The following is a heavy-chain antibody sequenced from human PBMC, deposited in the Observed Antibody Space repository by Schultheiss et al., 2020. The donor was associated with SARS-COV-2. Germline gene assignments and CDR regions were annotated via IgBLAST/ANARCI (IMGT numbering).Heavy chain of an antibody. V-gene: IGHV4-34*01. D-gene: IGHD3-3*01. Sequence: SETLSLTCAVYGGSFSGYYWSWIRQPPGKGLEWIGEISHRGSTNYDPSLKSRVTMSVDTSKNQFSLKLSSVTAADTAVYYCARTVLRFLEWLPRSGMDVWGQGTTVTVSS. CDR3: ARTVLRFLEWLPRSGMDV. CDR1: GGSFSGYY. J-gene: IGHJ6*02. CDR2: ISHRGST.